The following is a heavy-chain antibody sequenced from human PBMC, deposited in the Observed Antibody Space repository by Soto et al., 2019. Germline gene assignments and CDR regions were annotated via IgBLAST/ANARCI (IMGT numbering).Heavy chain of an antibody. D-gene: IGHD2-21*02. Sequence: SETLSLTCTVSCGSISGYYWSWIRQPPGKGLEWIGYMYNTGSTVYNPSFKSRVTISVDTSKNQFSLKLSSVTAADTAVYYCARDLWGYCGTDCYPLDVWGQGTTVTVSS. J-gene: IGHJ6*02. CDR1: CGSISGYY. CDR2: MYNTGST. CDR3: ARDLWGYCGTDCYPLDV. V-gene: IGHV4-59*01.